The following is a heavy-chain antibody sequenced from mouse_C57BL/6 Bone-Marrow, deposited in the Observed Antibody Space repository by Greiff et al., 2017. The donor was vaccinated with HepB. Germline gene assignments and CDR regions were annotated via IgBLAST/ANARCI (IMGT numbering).Heavy chain of an antibody. D-gene: IGHD1-1*01. CDR2: ISYDGSN. V-gene: IGHV3-6*01. Sequence: EVQLVESGPGLVKPSQSLSLTCSVTGYSITSGYYWNWIRQFPGNKLEWMGYISYDGSNNYNPSLKNRNSITRDTSKNQFFLKLNAVTTEDTATYYCARTTGYWGQGTTLTVSS. CDR3: ARTTGY. J-gene: IGHJ2*01. CDR1: GYSITSGYY.